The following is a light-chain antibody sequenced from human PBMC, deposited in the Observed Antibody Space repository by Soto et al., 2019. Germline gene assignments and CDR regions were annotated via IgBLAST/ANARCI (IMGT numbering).Light chain of an antibody. J-gene: IGKJ2*01. CDR2: DAS. Sequence: EIVLTQSPATLSLSPGESATLSCRASQSVYTSLAWYQQKPGQAPRFLIYDASNRATGIPTRFSGSGSGTAFTLTISGLEPEDSAVYCCQQRSDWPVTFGQGTTLEIK. V-gene: IGKV3-11*01. CDR1: QSVYTS. CDR3: QQRSDWPVT.